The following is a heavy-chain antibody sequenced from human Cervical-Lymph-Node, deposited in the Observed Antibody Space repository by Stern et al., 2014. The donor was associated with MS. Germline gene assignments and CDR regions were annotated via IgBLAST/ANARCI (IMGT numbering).Heavy chain of an antibody. D-gene: IGHD6-6*01. CDR2: IHTKSGGT. Sequence: VQLVESGAEVAKPGASVKVSCKASGYIFTDYYLHWVRQAPGQGLEWMGRIHTKSGGTSYAQSFQGRVTLTRDTSITTAYMDLSRLTSDDTAVYYCTRALRIADRPSPGGHWFDPWGQGTLVIVSS. J-gene: IGHJ5*02. CDR3: TRALRIADRPSPGGHWFDP. CDR1: GYIFTDYY. V-gene: IGHV1-2*02.